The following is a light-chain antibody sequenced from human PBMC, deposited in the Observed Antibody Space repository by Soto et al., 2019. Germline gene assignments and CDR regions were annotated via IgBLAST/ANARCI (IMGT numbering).Light chain of an antibody. CDR2: KGT. Sequence: QFVLAQPASVSGSPGQSITVSCSGTESYFGAYDSVSWYRQHPHKAPQLIIYKGTQRPSGVANRISGATSGNAASLTISGLQADEEADYFCCSSAPESTYVFGTGTKVNVL. CDR1: ESYFGAYDS. J-gene: IGLJ1*01. V-gene: IGLV2-23*01. CDR3: CSSAPESTYV.